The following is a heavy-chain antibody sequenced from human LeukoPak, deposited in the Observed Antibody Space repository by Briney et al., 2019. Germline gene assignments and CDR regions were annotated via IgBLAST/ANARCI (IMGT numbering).Heavy chain of an antibody. CDR2: ISRGGSSI. Sequence: GGSLRLSCAASGFTFSNYAMNWVRQAPGKGLEWVSYISRGGSSIYYADSVKGRFTISRDNAKNSLYLQMNSLRAEDTAVYYCARVYGDYNYYGMDVWGKGTTVTVSS. V-gene: IGHV3-48*03. CDR3: ARVYGDYNYYGMDV. D-gene: IGHD4-17*01. CDR1: GFTFSNYA. J-gene: IGHJ6*04.